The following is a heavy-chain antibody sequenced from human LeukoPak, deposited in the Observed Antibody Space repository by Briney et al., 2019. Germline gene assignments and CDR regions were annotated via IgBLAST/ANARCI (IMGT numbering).Heavy chain of an antibody. CDR3: ARSGSAADWFDP. D-gene: IGHD5-12*01. J-gene: IGHJ5*02. Sequence: SGPTLLNPTPTLTLTCTFSGFSLTTRAMCVSWIRQPPGRALEWLALIDWDDGKYYSTSLKTRLTVSKDTSKNQVVLTMTNMGPMDTATYYCARSGSAADWFDPWGQGALVVVSS. CDR1: GFSLTTRAMC. V-gene: IGHV2-70*01. CDR2: IDWDDGK.